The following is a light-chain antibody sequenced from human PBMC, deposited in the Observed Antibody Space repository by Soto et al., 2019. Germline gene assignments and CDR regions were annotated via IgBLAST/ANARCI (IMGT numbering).Light chain of an antibody. CDR2: DAS. CDR1: QSVSSN. V-gene: IGKV3-15*01. J-gene: IGKJ1*01. Sequence: EIVMTQSPAALSVSPGERATLSCRASQSVSSNLAWYQQKPGQAPRLLIYDASTRATGIPARFSGSGSGTEFTLTISSLQSEDFAVYYCQQYYNWPVTFGQGTKVEIK. CDR3: QQYYNWPVT.